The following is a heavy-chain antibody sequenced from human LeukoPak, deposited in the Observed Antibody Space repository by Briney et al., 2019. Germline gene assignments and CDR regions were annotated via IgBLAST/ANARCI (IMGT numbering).Heavy chain of an antibody. V-gene: IGHV1-18*01. CDR3: ARVGKRGRNWNYFAFDI. J-gene: IGHJ3*02. Sequence: ASVKVSCKASGYIFTTYGISWVRQAPGQGPEWMGWISGSTGNTLYAKTVQGRVTLTTDTSTSTAYMELRSLRSDDTAVYYCARVGKRGRNWNYFAFDIWGQGTMVTVSS. D-gene: IGHD1-7*01. CDR2: ISGSTGNT. CDR1: GYIFTTYG.